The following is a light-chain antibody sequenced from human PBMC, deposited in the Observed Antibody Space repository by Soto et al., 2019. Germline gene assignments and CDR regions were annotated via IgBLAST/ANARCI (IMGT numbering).Light chain of an antibody. J-gene: IGLJ1*01. CDR1: SSNIGSNT. Sequence: QSVLTQPPSASGTPGQRVTISCSGSSSNIGSNTVNWYQQVPGTAPKLLIFKNNQRPSGVPDPFSGSKSGTSASLAISGLRSEDEADYYCAEWDDSLSGRVFGTGTKVTVL. V-gene: IGLV1-47*01. CDR2: KNN. CDR3: AEWDDSLSGRV.